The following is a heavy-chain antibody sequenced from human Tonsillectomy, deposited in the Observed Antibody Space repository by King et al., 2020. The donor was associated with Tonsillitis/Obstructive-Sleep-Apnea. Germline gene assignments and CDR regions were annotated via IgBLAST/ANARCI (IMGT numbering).Heavy chain of an antibody. J-gene: IGHJ4*02. CDR2: TRNKAHSYTT. CDR1: GFTFSDHY. CDR3: ARVRTSSPVYNLDY. Sequence: VQLVESGGGLVQPGGSLRLSCAASGFTFSDHYMDWVRQAPGKGLEWVGCTRNKAHSYTTEYAASVKGRFTISRDDSENSLYLQMNSLKTEDTAVYYCARVRTSSPVYNLDYWGQGTLVTVSS. V-gene: IGHV3-72*01. D-gene: IGHD1-14*01.